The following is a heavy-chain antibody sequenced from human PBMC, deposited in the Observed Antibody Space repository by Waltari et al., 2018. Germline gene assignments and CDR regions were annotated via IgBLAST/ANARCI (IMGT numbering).Heavy chain of an antibody. CDR2: IKRDGGST. Sequence: EEQLVESGGGLAQPGESLRLSCAASGFTFSRYWMDWVRQAPGRGLVWVLRIKRDGGSTTYADSGKGRFTISRDNAKNTLDVQMNRLRAEDTAVYYCARVATKTYSSPVPGRPYYYGMDVWGQGTTVTVSS. D-gene: IGHD6-19*01. CDR3: ARVATKTYSSPVPGRPYYYGMDV. V-gene: IGHV3-74*01. J-gene: IGHJ6*02. CDR1: GFTFSRYW.